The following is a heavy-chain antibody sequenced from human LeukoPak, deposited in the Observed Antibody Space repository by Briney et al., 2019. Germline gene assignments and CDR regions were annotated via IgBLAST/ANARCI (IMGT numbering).Heavy chain of an antibody. J-gene: IGHJ3*02. CDR2: IYHSGST. V-gene: IGHV4-30-2*01. Sequence: PSETLSLTCAVSGGSISSGGYSWSWIRQPPGKGLEWIGYIYHSGSTYYNPSLKSRVTISVDRSKNQFSLKLSSVTAADTAVYYCASLIRRAFDIWGQGTMVTVSS. CDR3: ASLIRRAFDI. CDR1: GGSISSGGYS.